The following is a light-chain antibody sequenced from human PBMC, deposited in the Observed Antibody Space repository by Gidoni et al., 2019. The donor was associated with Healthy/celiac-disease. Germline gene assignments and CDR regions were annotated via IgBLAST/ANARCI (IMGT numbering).Light chain of an antibody. Sequence: QSALTQPPFASGSPGQSVTISCTGTSSDVGGYNYVSWYQQHPGKAPKLMIYEVSKRPSGVPDRFSVSKSGNTASLTVAGLQAEDEADYYCSSYAGSNNFVVFGGGTKLTVL. V-gene: IGLV2-8*01. CDR2: EVS. J-gene: IGLJ2*01. CDR3: SSYAGSNNFVV. CDR1: SSDVGGYNY.